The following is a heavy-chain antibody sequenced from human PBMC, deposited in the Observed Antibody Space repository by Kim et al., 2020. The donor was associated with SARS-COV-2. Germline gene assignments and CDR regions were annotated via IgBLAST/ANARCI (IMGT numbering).Heavy chain of an antibody. CDR3: ARVAAAAGNPFRY. D-gene: IGHD6-13*01. V-gene: IGHV1-8*01. J-gene: IGHJ4*02. Sequence: YAQKFKGRVTMTRNTSISTAYMELSSLRSEDTAVYYCARVAAAAGNPFRYWGQGTLVTVSS.